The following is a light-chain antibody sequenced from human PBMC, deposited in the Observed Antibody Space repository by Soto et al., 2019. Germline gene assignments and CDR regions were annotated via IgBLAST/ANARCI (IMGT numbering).Light chain of an antibody. CDR3: QQSFGTPQIT. CDR2: AAS. J-gene: IGKJ4*01. V-gene: IGKV1-27*01. Sequence: DIQMTQSPSSLSASVGDRVTITCRASQAINNYVAWYQQKPGQCPHLLIYAASTLQSGVPSRFSGSGSGTDFTLTISSLQPEDVATYYCQQSFGTPQITFGGGTKVEIK. CDR1: QAINNY.